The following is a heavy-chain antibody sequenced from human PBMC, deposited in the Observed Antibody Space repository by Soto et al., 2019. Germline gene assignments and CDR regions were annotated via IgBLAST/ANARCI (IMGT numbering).Heavy chain of an antibody. D-gene: IGHD2-2*01. J-gene: IGHJ5*02. CDR3: ASWGVYCTSTSCFERWFDP. CDR2: IYYSGST. V-gene: IGHV4-59*08. CDR1: GGSMSSYY. Sequence: QVQLQESGPGLVKPSETLSLTCTVSGGSMSSYYWSWIRQPPGKGLEWIGYIYYSGSTNYNPSLRSRVTISGDTYKKQFSLKLSSVTAADTAVYYCASWGVYCTSTSCFERWFDPWGQGILVTVSS.